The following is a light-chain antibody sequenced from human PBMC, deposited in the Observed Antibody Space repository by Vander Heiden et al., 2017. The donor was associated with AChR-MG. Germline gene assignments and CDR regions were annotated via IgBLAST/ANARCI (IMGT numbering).Light chain of an antibody. J-gene: IGLJ1*01. CDR2: HNH. CDR1: SSDIRAGHA. Sequence: QSVLTQPPSVSGAPGQRVTISGTGSSSDIRAGHAAPRDQQLPGAAPKLLIYHNHSRPSGVPDRFSGTKSGTSASLAISGLQAEEEADYCCQSYDGSRGYVFGTGTKVTVL. CDR3: QSYDGSRGYV. V-gene: IGLV1-40*01.